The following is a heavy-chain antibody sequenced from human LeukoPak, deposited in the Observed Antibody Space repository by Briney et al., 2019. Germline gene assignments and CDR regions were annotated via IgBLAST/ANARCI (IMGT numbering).Heavy chain of an antibody. Sequence: GGSLRLSCAASGFPFRNYWMHWVRQAPGKGLVWLSRIKSDGRRTTYADSVKGRFNTSRDNDKNTLYLQMNSLRAEDTAVYYCARDGYSSSFYFDYWGQGTLVTVSS. CDR3: ARDGYSSSFYFDY. V-gene: IGHV3-74*01. CDR2: IKSDGRRT. J-gene: IGHJ4*02. D-gene: IGHD6-6*01. CDR1: GFPFRNYW.